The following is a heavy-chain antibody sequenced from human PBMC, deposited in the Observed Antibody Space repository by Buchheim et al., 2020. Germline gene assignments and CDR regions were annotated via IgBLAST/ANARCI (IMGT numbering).Heavy chain of an antibody. CDR2: IDPSDSYT. Sequence: EVQLVQSGAEVKKPGESLRISCKGSGYSFTSYWISWVRQMPGKGLEWMGRIDPSDSYTNYSPSFQGHVPISADKSLSTAYPQWSSLKASDTAMYYCARHIGYDFWSGYLFDYWGQGTL. CDR3: ARHIGYDFWSGYLFDY. CDR1: GYSFTSYW. D-gene: IGHD3-3*01. V-gene: IGHV5-10-1*01. J-gene: IGHJ4*02.